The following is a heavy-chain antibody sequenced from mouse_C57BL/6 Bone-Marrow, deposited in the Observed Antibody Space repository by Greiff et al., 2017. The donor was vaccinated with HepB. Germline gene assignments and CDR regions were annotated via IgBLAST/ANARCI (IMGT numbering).Heavy chain of an antibody. CDR1: GYTFTCYW. D-gene: IGHD1-1*01. Sequence: VQLQQSGAELAKPGASVKLSCKASGYTFTCYWMHWVKQRPGQGLEWIGYINPSSGYTKYNQKFKDKATLTADKSSSTAYMQLSSLTYEDSAVYYCAKTTVVGDWYFDVWGTGTTVTVSS. J-gene: IGHJ1*03. V-gene: IGHV1-7*01. CDR2: INPSSGYT. CDR3: AKTTVVGDWYFDV.